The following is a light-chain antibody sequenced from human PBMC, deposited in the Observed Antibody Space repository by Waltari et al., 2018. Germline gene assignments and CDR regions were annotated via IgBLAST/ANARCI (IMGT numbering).Light chain of an antibody. CDR3: TSFTSSTTWV. V-gene: IGLV2-14*01. CDR1: SSDVGGYNY. Sequence: QSALTQPASVSGSPGQSITISCTGTSSDVGGYNYVSWYQQHPGKAPKLLVCEVSNRPSGVSNRFSGSKSGNTASLTISGLQAEDEADYSCTSFTSSTTWVFGGGTKLTVL. J-gene: IGLJ3*02. CDR2: EVS.